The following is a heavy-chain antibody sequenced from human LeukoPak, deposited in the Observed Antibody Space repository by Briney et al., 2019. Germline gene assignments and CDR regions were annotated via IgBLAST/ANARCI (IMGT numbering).Heavy chain of an antibody. CDR1: GGTFRCNG. J-gene: IGHJ5*02. D-gene: IGHD4-23*01. CDR3: AREANFGGNLNWLDP. V-gene: IGHV1-69*01. CDR2: IIPMFDSR. Sequence: GSSVKVSCKASGGTFRCNGYNWVREAPGQGLEWMGGIIPMFDSRSYAQKFQGRVTLTSDESRTTVYMELSNLTTEDTAIYYCAREANFGGNLNWLDPWGQGTLVTVSS.